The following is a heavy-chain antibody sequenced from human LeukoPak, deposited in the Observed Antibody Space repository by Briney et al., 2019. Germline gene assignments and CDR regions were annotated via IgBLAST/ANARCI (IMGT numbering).Heavy chain of an antibody. V-gene: IGHV3-11*06. CDR2: ISSSSSYT. CDR1: GFTFSDYY. D-gene: IGHD6-13*01. CDR3: ARVRIAAAGTGWFDP. J-gene: IGHJ5*02. Sequence: GGSLRLSCAASGFTFSDYYMSWIRQAPGKGLEWVSYISSSSSYTNYADSVKGRFTISRDNAKNSLYLQMNSLRAEDTAVYYCARVRIAAAGTGWFDPWGQGTLVTVSP.